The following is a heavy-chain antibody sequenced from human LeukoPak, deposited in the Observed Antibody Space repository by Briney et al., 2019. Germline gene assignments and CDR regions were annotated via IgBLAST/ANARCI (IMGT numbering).Heavy chain of an antibody. CDR3: ARDSSLVSGRYSSGWYEGFYCFDY. CDR2: INPNSGGT. D-gene: IGHD6-19*01. CDR1: GYTFTGYY. Sequence: ASVKVSCKASGYTFTGYYMHWVRQAPGQGLEWMGWINPNSGGTNYAQKFQGWVTMIRDTSISTAYMELSRLRSDDTAVYYCARDSSLVSGRYSSGWYEGFYCFDYWGQGTLVTVSS. J-gene: IGHJ4*02. V-gene: IGHV1-2*04.